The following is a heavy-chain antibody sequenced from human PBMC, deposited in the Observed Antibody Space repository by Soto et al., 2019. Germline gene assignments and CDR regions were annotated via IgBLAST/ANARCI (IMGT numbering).Heavy chain of an antibody. Sequence: SETLSLTCAVSGGSISSSNWWSWVRQLPGKGLEWIGEIYHSGSTNYNPSLKSRVTISVDKSKNQFSLKLSSVTAADTAVYYCARETKTMVAAAGTSSPGLTYRRGYYYGMDVWYQTTTVSVS. D-gene: IGHD6-13*01. V-gene: IGHV4-4*02. CDR2: IYHSGST. J-gene: IGHJ6*02. CDR3: ARETKTMVAAAGTSSPGLTYRRGYYYGMDV. CDR1: GGSISSSNW.